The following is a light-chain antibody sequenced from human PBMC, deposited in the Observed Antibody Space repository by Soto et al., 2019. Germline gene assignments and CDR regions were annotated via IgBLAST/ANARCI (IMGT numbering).Light chain of an antibody. CDR1: QSINSY. CDR3: QHRKNWPPGAA. V-gene: IGKV3-11*01. J-gene: IGKJ4*01. Sequence: EIVLTQFPATLSWSPGERATLSCRASQSINSYLAWYQQNPGQAPRLLIYDASNKAASIPARFSGSGSGADFTLTISSLEPEDFAVYYCQHRKNWPPGAAFGGGTKVEIK. CDR2: DAS.